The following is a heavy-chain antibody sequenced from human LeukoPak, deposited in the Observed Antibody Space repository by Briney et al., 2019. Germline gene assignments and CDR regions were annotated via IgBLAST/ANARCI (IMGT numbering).Heavy chain of an antibody. V-gene: IGHV3-30*04. D-gene: IGHD3-10*01. J-gene: IGHJ5*02. CDR1: GFRFSRHD. CDR3: VKALSHHASGKDNSFDP. CDR2: VSYDGTSE. Sequence: GGSLRLSCGASGFRFSRHDMDWGGQCPGKGRGGVAAVSYDGTSEKYGDSVKGRFTISRDNSKTTLYLQMISLTLEAPALSYCVKALSHHASGKDNSFDPWGQGTPVIVS.